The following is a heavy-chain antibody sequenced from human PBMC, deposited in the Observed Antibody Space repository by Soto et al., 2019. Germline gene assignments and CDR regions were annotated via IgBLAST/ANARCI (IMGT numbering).Heavy chain of an antibody. J-gene: IGHJ6*02. CDR1: GYTFTSYY. V-gene: IGHV1-46*01. CDR2: INPSGGST. D-gene: IGHD3-22*01. Sequence: ASVKVSCKASGYTFTSYYMHWVRQAPGQGLEWMGIINPSGGSTSYAQKFQGRVTMTRDTSTSTAYMELSSLRSEDTAVYYCARDLDSSGYYGTYYGMDVWGQGTTVTVSS. CDR3: ARDLDSSGYYGTYYGMDV.